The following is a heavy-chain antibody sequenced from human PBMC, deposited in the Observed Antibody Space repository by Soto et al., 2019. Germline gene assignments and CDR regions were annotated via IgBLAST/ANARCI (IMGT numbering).Heavy chain of an antibody. J-gene: IGHJ6*02. CDR1: GGSIKSSDYF. CDR2: IHYSAST. V-gene: IGHV4-30-4*01. Sequence: SETLSLTCTVSGGSIKSSDYFWSWIRQPPGKGLEWIGYIHYSASTYYNPSLKSRVTISLDRSKNQFSLRLSSVTAADTAVYYCARVNDNGDCRYYYYYGMDGWGQGIMVTVSS. D-gene: IGHD2-21*02. CDR3: ARVNDNGDCRYYYYYGMDG.